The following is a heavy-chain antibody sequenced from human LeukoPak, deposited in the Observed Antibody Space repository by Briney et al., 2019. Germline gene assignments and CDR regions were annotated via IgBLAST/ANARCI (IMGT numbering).Heavy chain of an antibody. D-gene: IGHD3-10*01. V-gene: IGHV1-3*01. CDR2: INAGNGNT. CDR3: AREPSGLRNPFDI. CDR1: GYTFTRYA. Sequence: ASVKVSCKASGYTFTRYALHWVRQAPGQRLEWMGWINAGNGNTRYSQNFQGRVTITRDTSASTVFMELSSLRSEDTAVYYCAREPSGLRNPFDIWGQGTMVTVSS. J-gene: IGHJ3*02.